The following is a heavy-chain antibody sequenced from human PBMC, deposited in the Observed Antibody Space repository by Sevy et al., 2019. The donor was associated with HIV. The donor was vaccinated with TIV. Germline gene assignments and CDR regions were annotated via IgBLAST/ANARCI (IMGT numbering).Heavy chain of an antibody. V-gene: IGHV4-30-2*01. D-gene: IGHD4-17*01. CDR2: IYHTGNT. CDR1: GVSISSGAYS. J-gene: IGHJ3*02. CDR3: ARDGGTMTTPGSFDI. Sequence: SETLSLTCAVSGVSISSGAYSWNWIRQPPGKGLEWIGYIYHTGNTYYTPSLKSRITISLDRSKNQFSLGLSSVTAADTAVYFCARDGGTMTTPGSFDIWGQGTMVTVSS.